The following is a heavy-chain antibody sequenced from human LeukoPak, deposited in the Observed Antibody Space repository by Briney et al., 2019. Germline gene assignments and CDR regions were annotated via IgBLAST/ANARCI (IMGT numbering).Heavy chain of an antibody. J-gene: IGHJ4*02. CDR1: GFTFSSYA. CDR3: AKRYCSSTSCYRVDY. CDR2: SSGTGGST. Sequence: GGSLRLSCAASGFTFSSYAMSWVRQAPGKGREGVSGSSGTGGSTYYADSAKGRFPISRDNSKNKLYLEMNSLRAEDTAVYYCAKRYCSSTSCYRVDYWGQGTLVTVSS. D-gene: IGHD2-2*02. V-gene: IGHV3-23*01.